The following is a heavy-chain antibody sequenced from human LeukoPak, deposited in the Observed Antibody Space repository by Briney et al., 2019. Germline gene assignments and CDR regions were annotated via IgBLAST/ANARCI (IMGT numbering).Heavy chain of an antibody. D-gene: IGHD6-13*01. CDR3: ARASGMVAAAEDAFDI. CDR1: GGSISSYY. J-gene: IGHJ3*02. V-gene: IGHV4-59*01. Sequence: PSETLSLTCTVSGGSISSYYWSWIRQPPGKGLEWIGYIYYSGSTHYNPSLKSRVTISVDTSKNQFSLKLSSVTAADTAVYYCARASGMVAAAEDAFDIWGQGTMVTVSS. CDR2: IYYSGST.